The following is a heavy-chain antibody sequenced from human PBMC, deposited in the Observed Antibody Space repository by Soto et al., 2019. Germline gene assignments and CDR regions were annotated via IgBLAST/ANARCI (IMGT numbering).Heavy chain of an antibody. CDR1: GFTFSSYD. V-gene: IGHV3-13*01. Sequence: GGSLRLSCAASGFTFSSYDMHWVRQATGKGLEWVSAIGTAGDTYYPGSVKGRFTISRENAKNSLYLQMNSLRAEDTAVYYCATTRIAARRGGYYFDYWGQGTLVTVSS. CDR3: ATTRIAARRGGYYFDY. CDR2: IGTAGDT. J-gene: IGHJ4*02. D-gene: IGHD6-6*01.